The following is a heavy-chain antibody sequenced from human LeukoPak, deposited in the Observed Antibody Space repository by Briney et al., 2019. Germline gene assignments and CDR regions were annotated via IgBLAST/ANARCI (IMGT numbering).Heavy chain of an antibody. J-gene: IGHJ4*02. CDR3: ASKLRFLETY. CDR1: GFTFSIYS. V-gene: IGHV3-21*01. D-gene: IGHD3-3*01. Sequence: PGGSLRLSCAASGFTFSIYSMSSVRQAPGEGLECVSSIIIISSSIYYVTSVKDRFTNSRDNAKNSLYLQMNSVRAEDRAVYYCASKLRFLETYWGQGTLVTVSS. CDR2: IIIISSSI.